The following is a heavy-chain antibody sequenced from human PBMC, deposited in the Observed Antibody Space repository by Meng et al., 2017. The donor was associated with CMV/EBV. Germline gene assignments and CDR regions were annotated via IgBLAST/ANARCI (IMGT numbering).Heavy chain of an antibody. CDR1: GFSLSTSGVG. V-gene: IGHV2-5*02. CDR3: ARIAAAGRFDY. D-gene: IGHD6-13*01. J-gene: IGHJ4*02. CDR2: IYWDDDK. Sequence: QITLKEFGPTLGKPTQTLTLTCTFSGFSLSTSGVGVGWIRQPPGKALEWLALIYWDDDKRYSPSLKSRLTITKDTSKNQVVLTMTNMDPVDTATYYCARIAAAGRFDYWGQGTLVTVSS.